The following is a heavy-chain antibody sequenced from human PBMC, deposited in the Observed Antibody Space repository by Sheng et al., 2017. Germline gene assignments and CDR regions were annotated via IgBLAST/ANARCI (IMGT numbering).Heavy chain of an antibody. V-gene: IGHV3-30*04. D-gene: IGHD1-26*01. CDR2: ISYDGSNK. Sequence: PASGFTFSSYAMHWVRQAPGKGLEWVAVISYDGSNKYYADSVKGRFTISRDNSKNTLYLQMNSLRAEDTAVYYCARDRGLGGSPTLYYYGMDVWGQGTTVTVSS. CDR1: GFTFSSYA. J-gene: IGHJ6*02. CDR3: ARDRGLGGSPTLYYYGMDV.